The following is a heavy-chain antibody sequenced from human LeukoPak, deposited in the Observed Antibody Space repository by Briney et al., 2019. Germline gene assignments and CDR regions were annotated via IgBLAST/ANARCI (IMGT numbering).Heavy chain of an antibody. CDR2: ISSSSSYI. J-gene: IGHJ4*02. CDR1: GFTFSSYS. V-gene: IGHV3-21*01. CDR3: ARDKRVIPSHFDY. D-gene: IGHD2/OR15-2a*01. Sequence: GGSLRLSCAASGFTFSSYSMNWVRQAPGKGLEWVSSISSSSSYIYYADSVKGRFTTSRDNAKNSLYLQMNSLRAEDTAVYYCARDKRVIPSHFDYWGQGTLVTVSS.